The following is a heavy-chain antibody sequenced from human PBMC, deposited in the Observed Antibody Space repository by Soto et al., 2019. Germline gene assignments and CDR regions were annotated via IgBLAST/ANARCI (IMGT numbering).Heavy chain of an antibody. CDR1: GGTFSSYT. CDR3: ASQGYGDLPTLY. Sequence: QVQLVQSGAEVKKPGSSVKVSCKASGGTFSSYTISWVRQAPGQGLEWMGRIIPLLGIANYAQQFQGRVTTTADKSTSPADMELDGLRYEDTDVYYCASQGYGDLPTLYWGQGTLLAVSS. D-gene: IGHD4-17*01. CDR2: IIPLLGIA. V-gene: IGHV1-69*02. J-gene: IGHJ4*02.